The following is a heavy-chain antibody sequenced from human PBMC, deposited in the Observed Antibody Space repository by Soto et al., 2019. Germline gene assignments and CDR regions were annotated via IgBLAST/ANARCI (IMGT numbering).Heavy chain of an antibody. J-gene: IGHJ6*02. CDR3: ARDRVQMVDGLDV. D-gene: IGHD2-15*01. CDR2: IWNDGINK. Sequence: QVQLVESGGGVVQPGRSLRLSCVASGFTFSNNGMHWVRQAPGQGLEWVAVIWNDGINKYYADPVKGRFIISRDNSKNTVYLQMNSLRAEDTAVYYCARDRVQMVDGLDVWGQGTTVTVSS. CDR1: GFTFSNNG. V-gene: IGHV3-33*01.